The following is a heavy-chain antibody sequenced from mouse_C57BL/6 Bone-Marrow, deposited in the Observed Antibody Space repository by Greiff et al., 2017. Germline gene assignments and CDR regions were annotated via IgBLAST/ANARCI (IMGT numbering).Heavy chain of an antibody. J-gene: IGHJ3*01. V-gene: IGHV1-50*01. CDR3: ARLRRAWFAY. Sequence: QVQLQQPGAELVKPGASVKLSCKASGYTFTSYWMQWVKQRPGQGLEWIGEIDPSDSYTNYNQKFKGKATLTVDTSSSTAYMQLSCRTSEDSAVYYCARLRRAWFAYWGQGTLVTVSA. D-gene: IGHD2-12*01. CDR1: GYTFTSYW. CDR2: IDPSDSYT.